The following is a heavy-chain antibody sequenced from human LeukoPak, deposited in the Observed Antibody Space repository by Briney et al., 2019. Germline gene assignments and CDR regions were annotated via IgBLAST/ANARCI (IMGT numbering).Heavy chain of an antibody. Sequence: ASVTVSCTASGYTFTGYFMHWVRQAPGQGLEWVGWINPSSGGTDYAQKFQGRVTMTRDTSISTAYMELSSPTSDDTAVYYCARDRPVSMLGTDFDYWGQGTLVTVSS. CDR1: GYTFTGYF. CDR3: ARDRPVSMLGTDFDY. D-gene: IGHD2-8*01. V-gene: IGHV1-2*02. CDR2: INPSSGGT. J-gene: IGHJ4*02.